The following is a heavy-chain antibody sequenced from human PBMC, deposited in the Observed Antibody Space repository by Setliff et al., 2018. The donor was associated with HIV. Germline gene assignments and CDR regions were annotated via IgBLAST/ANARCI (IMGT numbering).Heavy chain of an antibody. D-gene: IGHD3-22*01. CDR1: GYSITSYW. Sequence: GESLKISCKGSGYSITSYWIGWVRQMPGKGLEWMGIIYPGDSDTRYSPSFQGQVTFSADKSISTAWLQWSSLKASDTAMYCCASGAYDGITYYPTDFDYWGQGTLVTVSS. V-gene: IGHV5-51*01. CDR3: ASGAYDGITYYPTDFDY. CDR2: IYPGDSDT. J-gene: IGHJ4*02.